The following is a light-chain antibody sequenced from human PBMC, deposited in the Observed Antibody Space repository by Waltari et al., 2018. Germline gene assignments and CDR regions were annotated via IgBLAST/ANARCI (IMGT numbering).Light chain of an antibody. Sequence: QSALTQTAPVSGSPGQAITISCSGTSSDIGKYNLVPWYQQHPGKAPTLIIYDVNKRPSGVSNRFSGSKSGNTAFLTISGLQTADEADYYCCSYVGSAISVFGGGTKLTVL. CDR2: DVN. CDR1: SSDIGKYNL. CDR3: CSYVGSAISV. J-gene: IGLJ3*02. V-gene: IGLV2-23*02.